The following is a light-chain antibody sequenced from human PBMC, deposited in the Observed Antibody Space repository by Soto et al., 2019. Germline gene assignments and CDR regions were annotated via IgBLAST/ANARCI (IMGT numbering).Light chain of an antibody. Sequence: EIVLTQSPGTLSLSPVDRATLSCRASHTFRANYLAWYQQKPGQAPRLLIYGASSRATGIPDRFSGSGSGTDFTLTISGLEPEDFAVYYCQQYGNSRGTFGQGTKVDI. V-gene: IGKV3-20*01. CDR2: GAS. J-gene: IGKJ1*01. CDR1: HTFRANY. CDR3: QQYGNSRGT.